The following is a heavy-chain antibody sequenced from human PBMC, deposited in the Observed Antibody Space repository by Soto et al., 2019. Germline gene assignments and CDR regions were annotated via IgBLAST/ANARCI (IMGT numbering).Heavy chain of an antibody. Sequence: QVQLVQSGAEVKKPGSSVKVSCKASGGTFSSYAISWVRQAPGQGLEWMGGIIPIFGTANYAQKFQGRVTITADESTSTDYMELSSLRSEDTAVYYCARSWAYGDNEAPYFDYWGQGTLVTVSS. CDR1: GGTFSSYA. CDR2: IIPIFGTA. CDR3: ARSWAYGDNEAPYFDY. V-gene: IGHV1-69*01. D-gene: IGHD4-17*01. J-gene: IGHJ4*02.